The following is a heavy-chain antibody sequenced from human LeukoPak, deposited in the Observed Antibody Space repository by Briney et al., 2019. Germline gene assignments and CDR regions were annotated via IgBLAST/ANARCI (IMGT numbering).Heavy chain of an antibody. CDR1: GFTFSSYA. J-gene: IGHJ4*02. D-gene: IGHD3-10*01. CDR3: ARDDPPPWFGELGFDY. V-gene: IGHV3-30-3*01. Sequence: PGRSLRLSCAASGFTFSSYAMHWVRQAPGKGLEWVAVISYDGSNKYYADSVKGRFTISRDNSKNTLYLQMNSLRAEDTAVYYCARDDPPPWFGELGFDYWGQGTLVTVSS. CDR2: ISYDGSNK.